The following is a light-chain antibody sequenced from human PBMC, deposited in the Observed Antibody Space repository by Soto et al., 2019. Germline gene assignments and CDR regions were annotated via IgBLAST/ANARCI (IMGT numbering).Light chain of an antibody. CDR1: QSVSSN. Sequence: EIVMTQSPATLSVSPGERATPSCRASQSVSSNLAWYQQKPGQAPRLLIYGASTRATGIPARFSGSGSGTEFTLTISSLQSEDFGVYYCQQYDNWPPLTFGGGTKVEIK. CDR2: GAS. V-gene: IGKV3-15*01. CDR3: QQYDNWPPLT. J-gene: IGKJ4*01.